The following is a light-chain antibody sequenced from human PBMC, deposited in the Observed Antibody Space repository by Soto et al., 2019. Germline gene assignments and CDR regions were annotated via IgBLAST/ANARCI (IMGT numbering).Light chain of an antibody. CDR2: DAS. CDR1: LSVNNF. CDR3: QQYNNWPPYT. J-gene: IGKJ2*01. V-gene: IGKV3D-15*01. Sequence: EIVLTQSPVTLSLSPGERATLSCRATLSVNNFVAWYQQKPGQAPSLLISDASKRATGIPDRFSGSGSGTQFTLTISSLQAEDVAVYYCQQYNNWPPYTFGQGTKVDIK.